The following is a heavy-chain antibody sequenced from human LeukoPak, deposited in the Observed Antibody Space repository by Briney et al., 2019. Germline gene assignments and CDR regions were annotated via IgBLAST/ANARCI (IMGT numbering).Heavy chain of an antibody. J-gene: IGHJ5*02. D-gene: IGHD2-15*01. CDR1: GYTFTGYY. V-gene: IGHV1-2*02. CDR2: INPNSGGT. Sequence: ASVKVSCKASGYTFTGYYMHWVRQAPGQGLEWMGWINPNSGGTNYAQKFQGRVTMTRDTSISTAYMELSRLRSDDTAVYYCARVLEEAVAPNWFDPWGQGTLVTVSS. CDR3: ARVLEEAVAPNWFDP.